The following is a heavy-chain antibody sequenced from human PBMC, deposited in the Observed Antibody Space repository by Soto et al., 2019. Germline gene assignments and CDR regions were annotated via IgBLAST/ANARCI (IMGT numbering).Heavy chain of an antibody. CDR3: ARDIWGGYNPSYYYYYGMDV. V-gene: IGHV3-33*01. J-gene: IGHJ6*02. D-gene: IGHD5-12*01. Sequence: GGSLRLSCAASGFTFSSYGMHWVRQAPGKGLEWVAVIWYDGSNKYYADSVKGRFTISRDNSKNTLYLQMNSLRAEDTAVYYCARDIWGGYNPSYYYYYGMDVWGQGTTVTVSS. CDR1: GFTFSSYG. CDR2: IWYDGSNK.